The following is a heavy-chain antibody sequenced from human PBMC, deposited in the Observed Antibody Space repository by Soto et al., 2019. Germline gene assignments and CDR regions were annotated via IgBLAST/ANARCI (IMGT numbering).Heavy chain of an antibody. CDR3: AKDLQYSSSYFDY. V-gene: IGHV3-30*18. J-gene: IGHJ4*02. D-gene: IGHD6-6*01. CDR2: ISYDGSNK. CDR1: GFTFSSYG. Sequence: GGSLKLSCAASGFTFSSYGMHWVRQAPGKGLEWVEVISYDGSNKYYADSVKGRFTISRDNSKNTLYLQMNSLRAEDTAVYYCAKDLQYSSSYFDYWGQGTLVTVSS.